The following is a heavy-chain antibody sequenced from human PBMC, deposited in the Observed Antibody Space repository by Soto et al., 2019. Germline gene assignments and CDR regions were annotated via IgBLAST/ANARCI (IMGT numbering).Heavy chain of an antibody. V-gene: IGHV1-18*01. D-gene: IGHD6-19*01. CDR2: ISAYNGNT. J-gene: IGHJ4*02. CDR3: ARDTTYSSGWNFDY. Sequence: QVQLVQSGAEVKKPGASVKVSCKTSGYTFTNYAISWVRQAPGQGLEWMGWISAYNGNTNYAQKLQGRVTMTTDTXRSTAYMELRSLRSDDTAVYYCARDTTYSSGWNFDYWGQGTLVTVSS. CDR1: GYTFTNYA.